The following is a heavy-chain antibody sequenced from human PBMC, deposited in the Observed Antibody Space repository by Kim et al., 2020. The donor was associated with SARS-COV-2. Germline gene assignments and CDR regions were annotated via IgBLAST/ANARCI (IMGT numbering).Heavy chain of an antibody. V-gene: IGHV4-39*01. J-gene: IGHJ5*02. CDR2: MYYTGST. Sequence: SETLSLTCTVSGGSIISTSYYWGWIRQPPGEKMEWIGSMYYTGSTYYNPSLKSRVALSVDTSRNQFSLKLTSVSAADTAGYYCARSWFGEFVPGCFDPWG. D-gene: IGHD3-10*01. CDR1: GGSIISTSYY. CDR3: ARSWFGEFVPGCFDP.